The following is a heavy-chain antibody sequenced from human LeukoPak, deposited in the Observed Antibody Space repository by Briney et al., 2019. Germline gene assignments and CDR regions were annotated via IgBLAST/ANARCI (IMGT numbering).Heavy chain of an antibody. Sequence: TGGSLRLSCAASGFTFSSYWMHWVRQAPGKGLEWVSSISSSSSYIYYADSVKGRFTISRDNAKNSLYLQMNSLRAEDTAVYYCARDGARLRGVINYYGMDVWGQGTTVTVSS. CDR3: ARDGARLRGVINYYGMDV. CDR1: GFTFSSYW. CDR2: ISSSSSYI. D-gene: IGHD3-10*01. V-gene: IGHV3-21*01. J-gene: IGHJ6*02.